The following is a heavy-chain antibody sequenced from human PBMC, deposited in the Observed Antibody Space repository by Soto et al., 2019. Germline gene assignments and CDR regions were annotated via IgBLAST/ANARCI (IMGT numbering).Heavy chain of an antibody. D-gene: IGHD2-21*02. CDR3: ARVDCGGDCYPLGDWFDP. CDR1: GYTFTSYG. J-gene: IGHJ5*02. CDR2: ISAYNGNT. Sequence: ASVKVSCKVSGYTFTSYGISWVRQAPGQGLEWMGWISAYNGNTNYAQKLQGRVTMTTDTSTSTAYMELRSLRSNDTAVYYCARVDCGGDCYPLGDWFDPWGQGTLVTVSS. V-gene: IGHV1-18*04.